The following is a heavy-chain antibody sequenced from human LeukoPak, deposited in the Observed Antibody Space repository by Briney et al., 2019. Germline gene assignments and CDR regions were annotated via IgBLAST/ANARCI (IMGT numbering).Heavy chain of an antibody. D-gene: IGHD2-15*01. CDR3: ARVQRYCSGGSCPLNYYYYMDV. V-gene: IGHV1-69*02. CDR1: GGTFSSYT. CDR2: IIPILGIA. J-gene: IGHJ6*03. Sequence: SVKVSCKASGGTFSSYTISWVRQAPGQGLEWMGRIIPILGIANYAQKFQGRVTITADKSTSTAYMELSSLRSEDTAVYYCARVQRYCSGGSCPLNYYYYMDVWGKGTTVTVSS.